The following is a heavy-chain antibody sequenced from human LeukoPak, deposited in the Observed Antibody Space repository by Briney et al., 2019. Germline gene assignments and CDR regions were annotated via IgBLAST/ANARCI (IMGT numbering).Heavy chain of an antibody. CDR2: IYTSGST. D-gene: IGHD6-13*01. V-gene: IGHV4-61*02. CDR1: GGSISSGSYY. Sequence: KTSETLSLTCTVSGGSISSGSYYWSWIRQPAGKGLEWIGRIYTSGSTNYNPSLKSRVTISVDTSKNQFSLKLSSVTAADTAVYYCARSPYSSRNYYYYMDVWGKGTTVTVSS. CDR3: ARSPYSSRNYYYYMDV. J-gene: IGHJ6*03.